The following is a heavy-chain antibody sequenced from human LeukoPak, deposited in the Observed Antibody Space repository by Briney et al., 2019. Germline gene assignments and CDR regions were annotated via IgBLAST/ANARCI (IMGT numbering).Heavy chain of an antibody. CDR1: GFTFNSYA. V-gene: IGHV3-23*01. D-gene: IGHD3-22*01. J-gene: IGHJ3*02. CDR3: AKVRMITMIAYDAFDI. CDR2: ISGSGHST. Sequence: GGSLRLSCAASGFTFNSYAMNWVRQAPGRGLEWVSAISGSGHSTYYADSVKGRFSISRDNSKNTLYLQMNSLRAEDTAIYYCAKVRMITMIAYDAFDIWVQGSMVTVSS.